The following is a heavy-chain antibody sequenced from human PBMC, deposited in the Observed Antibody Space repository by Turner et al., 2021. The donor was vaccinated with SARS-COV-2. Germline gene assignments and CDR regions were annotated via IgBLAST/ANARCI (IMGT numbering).Heavy chain of an antibody. CDR2: IYYSVST. J-gene: IGHJ6*02. CDR1: GGSISSGGYY. D-gene: IGHD1-1*01. Sequence: QVQLQESGPGLVKPSQTLSLTCTVSGGSISSGGYYWSWIRQHPGKGLEWIGYIYYSVSTYYNPSLKSRVTISVDTSKNQFSLKLSSVTAADTAVYYCARHQGSTSGYDHGMNVWGQGTAVIVSS. V-gene: IGHV4-31*03. CDR3: ARHQGSTSGYDHGMNV.